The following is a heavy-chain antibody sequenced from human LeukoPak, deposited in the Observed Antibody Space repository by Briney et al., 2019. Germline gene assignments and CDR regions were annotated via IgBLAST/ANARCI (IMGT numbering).Heavy chain of an antibody. Sequence: TSETLSLTCAVYGGSFSGYYWSWIRQPPGKGLEWIGEINHSGSTNYNPSLKSRVTISVDTSKNQFSLKLSSVTAADTAVYYCARDTTVTYTMDVWGKGTTVTVSS. CDR2: INHSGST. CDR3: ARDTTVTYTMDV. J-gene: IGHJ6*04. CDR1: GGSFSGYY. V-gene: IGHV4-34*01. D-gene: IGHD4-17*01.